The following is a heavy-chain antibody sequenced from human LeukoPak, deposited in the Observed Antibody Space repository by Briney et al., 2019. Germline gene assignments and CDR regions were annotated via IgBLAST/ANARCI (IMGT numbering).Heavy chain of an antibody. CDR3: ALKSRGYCSGGRCYIGY. Sequence: GESLKISCKSSGYSFTNYWIGWVRQMPGKGLEWMGIIYPGDSDTRYRPSFQGQVTISADKAISTAYLQWSSLRASDSAMYYCALKSRGYCSGGRCYIGYWGQGTLVTVSS. D-gene: IGHD2-15*01. CDR1: GYSFTNYW. J-gene: IGHJ4*02. CDR2: IYPGDSDT. V-gene: IGHV5-51*01.